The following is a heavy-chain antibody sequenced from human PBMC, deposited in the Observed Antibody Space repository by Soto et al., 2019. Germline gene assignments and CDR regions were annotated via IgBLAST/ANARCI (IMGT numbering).Heavy chain of an antibody. Sequence: SETLSLTCTVSGGSISSSSYYWGWIRQPPGKGLEWIGSIYYSGSTYYNPSLKSRVTISVDTSKNQFSLKLSSVTAADTAVYYCARQTVDYGDPEDYWGQGTLVTVSS. V-gene: IGHV4-39*01. J-gene: IGHJ4*02. D-gene: IGHD4-17*01. CDR1: GGSISSSSYY. CDR3: ARQTVDYGDPEDY. CDR2: IYYSGST.